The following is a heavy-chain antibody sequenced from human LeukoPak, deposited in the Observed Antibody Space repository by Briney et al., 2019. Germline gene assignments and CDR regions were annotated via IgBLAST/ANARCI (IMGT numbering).Heavy chain of an antibody. Sequence: GGSLSLACPASGFTSSSYAMSWDRQVAGRGLEWVSAISGSGDITYYADSVKGRFTISRDNSKNTLYLQMNSLRAEDTAVYYCAKDIGSFPYYFDYWGQGTLVTVSS. CDR2: ISGSGDIT. CDR1: GFTSSSYA. CDR3: AKDIGSFPYYFDY. J-gene: IGHJ4*02. V-gene: IGHV3-23*01. D-gene: IGHD6-13*01.